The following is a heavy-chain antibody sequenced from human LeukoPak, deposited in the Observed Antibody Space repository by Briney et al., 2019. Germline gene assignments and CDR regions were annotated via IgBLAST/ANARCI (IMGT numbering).Heavy chain of an antibody. J-gene: IGHJ4*02. Sequence: SETLSLTCTVSGGSISSSSYYWSWIRQPPGKGLEWIGYIYYSGSTNYNPSLKSRVTISVDTSKNQFSLKLSSVTAADTAVYYCARARYCGGDCYSATDLDYWGQGTLVTVSS. D-gene: IGHD2-21*02. CDR2: IYYSGST. CDR3: ARARYCGGDCYSATDLDY. V-gene: IGHV4-61*01. CDR1: GGSISSSSYY.